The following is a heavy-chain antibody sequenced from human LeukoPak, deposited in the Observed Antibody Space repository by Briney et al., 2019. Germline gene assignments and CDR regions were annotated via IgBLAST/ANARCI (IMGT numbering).Heavy chain of an antibody. Sequence: PSETLSLTCTVSGGSISSYYWSWIRQPAGKGLEWIGRIYTSGSTNYNPSLKSRVTMSVDTSKNQFSLKLSSVTAADTAVYYCARDIVVVPAPGAWFDPWGQGTLVTVSS. D-gene: IGHD2-2*01. CDR1: GGSISSYY. J-gene: IGHJ5*02. CDR3: ARDIVVVPAPGAWFDP. CDR2: IYTSGST. V-gene: IGHV4-4*07.